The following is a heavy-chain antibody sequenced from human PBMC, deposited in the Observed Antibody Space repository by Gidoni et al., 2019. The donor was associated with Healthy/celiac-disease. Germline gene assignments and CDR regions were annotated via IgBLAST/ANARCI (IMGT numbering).Heavy chain of an antibody. V-gene: IGHV5-51*01. D-gene: IGHD6-13*01. CDR3: ARQRDIAAAGKWFDP. CDR1: GYSFTSYW. Sequence: EVQLVQSGAEVKKPGESLKISCKGSGYSFTSYWIGWVSQMPGKGLEWMGIIYPGDSDTRYSPSFQGQVTISADKSISTAYLQWSSLKASDTAMYYCARQRDIAAAGKWFDPWGQGTLVTVSS. CDR2: IYPGDSDT. J-gene: IGHJ5*02.